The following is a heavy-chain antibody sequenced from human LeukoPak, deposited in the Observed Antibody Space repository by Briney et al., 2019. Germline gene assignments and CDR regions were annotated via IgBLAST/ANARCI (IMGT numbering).Heavy chain of an antibody. Sequence: GESPKISCKGSGCSFTSYWIAWGRQMPGEGLEGRGIIYSGDSDTRYSPSFQGQVTISADKSISTANLKWSSLKASDTAMYYCARHGADSSGYYVGGGDYWGQGTLVTVSS. CDR1: GCSFTSYW. J-gene: IGHJ4*02. CDR3: ARHGADSSGYYVGGGDY. V-gene: IGHV5-51*01. D-gene: IGHD3-22*01. CDR2: IYSGDSDT.